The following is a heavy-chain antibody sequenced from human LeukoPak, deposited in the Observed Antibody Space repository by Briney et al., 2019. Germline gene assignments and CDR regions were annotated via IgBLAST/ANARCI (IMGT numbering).Heavy chain of an antibody. CDR3: ARDGSDNWGQFDY. V-gene: IGHV3-7*01. J-gene: IGHJ4*02. CDR1: GFTFSQYW. CDR2: IKHDGSEKQDGSEK. D-gene: IGHD1-1*01. Sequence: GGSLRLSCAASGFTFSQYWMSWVRQAPGKGLEGVAHIKHDGSEKQDGSEKNYVDSVKGRFTISRDNAKNSLYLQMNSLRAEDTAVYYCARDGSDNWGQFDYWGQGTLATVSS.